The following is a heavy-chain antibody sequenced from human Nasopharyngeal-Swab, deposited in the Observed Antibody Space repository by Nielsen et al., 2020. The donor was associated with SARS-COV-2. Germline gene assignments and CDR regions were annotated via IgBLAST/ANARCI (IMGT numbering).Heavy chain of an antibody. CDR2: INSDGTTT. Sequence: GESLKISCAASGFSFRSYWMHWVRQAPGKGLVWVSCINSDGTTTRYADSVKGRFTISRDSSKNTLYLQMNSLRAEDTAIYYCAKDSGAGFCSGGSCFPTNHWGQGTLVTVSS. CDR1: GFSFRSYW. CDR3: AKDSGAGFCSGGSCFPTNH. D-gene: IGHD2-15*01. J-gene: IGHJ5*02. V-gene: IGHV3-74*01.